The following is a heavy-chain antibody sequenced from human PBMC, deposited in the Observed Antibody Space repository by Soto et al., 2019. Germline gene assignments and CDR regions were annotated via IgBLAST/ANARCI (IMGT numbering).Heavy chain of an antibody. V-gene: IGHV3-23*01. CDR3: ALDRPNYLGSGGGYYKSGGDH. Sequence: EVQLLESGGGLVQPGGSLRLSCAASGFIFRIYAMSWVRQAPGRGLDWVSSITGNGDTTYYPDSVKGRFTISRDNSKNTLFLKMNSLRVEDTAVYYCALDRPNYLGSGGGYYKSGGDHWGQGILVTVSS. CDR2: ITGNGDTT. CDR1: GFIFRIYA. J-gene: IGHJ5*02. D-gene: IGHD3-10*01.